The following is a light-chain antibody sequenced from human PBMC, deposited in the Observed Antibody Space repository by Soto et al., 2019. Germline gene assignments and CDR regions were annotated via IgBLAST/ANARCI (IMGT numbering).Light chain of an antibody. Sequence: EIVLTQSPGTLSLSPGERSTLSCRASQSVSSNYLAWYQQKPGQAPRLLIYGASSRATGIPDRLSGSGSGTDFTLTINRLEPEDFAVYYCQRYGSSLITFGQGTRLAIK. CDR3: QRYGSSLIT. CDR2: GAS. J-gene: IGKJ5*01. V-gene: IGKV3-20*01. CDR1: QSVSSNY.